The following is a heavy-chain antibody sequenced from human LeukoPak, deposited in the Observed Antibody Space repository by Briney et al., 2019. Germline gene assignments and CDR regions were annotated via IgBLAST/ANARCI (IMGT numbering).Heavy chain of an antibody. Sequence: GGSLRLSCAASGFIFRNYYLSWVRQAPGKGLEWVSVIYSGGSTYYADSVEGRFTISRDNSKNTLYLQMNSLRAEDTAVYYCARESEGVDYWGQGTLVTVSS. J-gene: IGHJ4*02. CDR3: ARESEGVDY. CDR2: IYSGGST. V-gene: IGHV3-53*01. CDR1: GFIFRNYY.